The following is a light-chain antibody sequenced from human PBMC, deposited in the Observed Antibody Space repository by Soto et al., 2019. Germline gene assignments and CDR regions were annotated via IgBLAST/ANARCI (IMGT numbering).Light chain of an antibody. CDR3: QSYDSSLSGYV. V-gene: IGLV1-40*01. J-gene: IGLJ1*01. CDR2: GNS. CDR1: SSNIGAGYD. Sequence: QTVLTQPPSGSGAPGPRVTISCTGSSSNIGAGYDVHWYQQLPGTAPKLLIYGNSNRPSGVPDRFSGSKSGTSASLAITGLQAEDEADYYCQSYDSSLSGYVFGTGTKVTVL.